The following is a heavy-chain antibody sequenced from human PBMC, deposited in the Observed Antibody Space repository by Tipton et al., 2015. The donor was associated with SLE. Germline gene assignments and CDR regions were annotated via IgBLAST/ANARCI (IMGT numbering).Heavy chain of an antibody. CDR2: IYYSGTT. Sequence: TLSLTCSVSGGSFISSLYYWGWIRQSPGKGLEWLGRIYYSGTTYYNPSLKSRVTISVDTSKNQISLKLRSVTATDTAVYYCAGTPWLVRFEYWGQGTLVNVSP. CDR1: GGSFISSLYY. V-gene: IGHV4-39*01. CDR3: AGTPWLVRFEY. J-gene: IGHJ4*02. D-gene: IGHD6-19*01.